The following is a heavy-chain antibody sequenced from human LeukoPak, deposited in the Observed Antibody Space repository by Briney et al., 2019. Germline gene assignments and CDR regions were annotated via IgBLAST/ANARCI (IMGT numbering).Heavy chain of an antibody. V-gene: IGHV4-34*01. D-gene: IGHD2-2*01. CDR3: ASESSGGYCSSTSCRRAIFDY. Sequence: AETLSLTCSVSSYSINSNYYWSWIRQPPGTGLEWIEEINHSGNTNYNPSLKSRVTISVDTSKNQFYLKLSSVTAADTAVYYCASESSGGYCSSTSCRRAIFDYWGEGTLVTVSS. CDR2: INHSGNT. CDR1: SYSINSNYY. J-gene: IGHJ4*02.